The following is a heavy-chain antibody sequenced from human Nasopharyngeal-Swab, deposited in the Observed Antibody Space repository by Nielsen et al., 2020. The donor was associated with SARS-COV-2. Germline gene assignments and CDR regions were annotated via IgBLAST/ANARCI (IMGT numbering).Heavy chain of an antibody. CDR3: ARGAFGLDHSWFDP. CDR2: MNPKSGEV. D-gene: IGHD3/OR15-3a*01. J-gene: IGHJ5*01. CDR1: GYSFNRTD. V-gene: IGHV1-8*01. Sequence: ASVTVSCKCSGYSFNRTDIKWVRQAPGQGLEWMGWMNPKSGEVGYEQKFQGRVTMTRNTATATAYMELSGLRHEDTAVYYCARGAFGLDHSWFDPWGQGTLVTVSS.